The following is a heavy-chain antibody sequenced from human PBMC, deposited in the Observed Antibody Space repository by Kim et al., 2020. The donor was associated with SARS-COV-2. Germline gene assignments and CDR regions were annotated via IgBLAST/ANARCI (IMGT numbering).Heavy chain of an antibody. D-gene: IGHD6-19*01. CDR2: IYYSGST. V-gene: IGHV4-59*01. Sequence: SETLSLTCTVSGGSIRSYYWSWIRQPPGKGLEWIGYIYYSGSTNYNPSLKSRVTISVDTSKNQFSLKLSSVTAADTAVYYCARATFDYSSGWYPIGAFDIWGQGTMVTVSS. J-gene: IGHJ3*02. CDR1: GGSIRSYY. CDR3: ARATFDYSSGWYPIGAFDI.